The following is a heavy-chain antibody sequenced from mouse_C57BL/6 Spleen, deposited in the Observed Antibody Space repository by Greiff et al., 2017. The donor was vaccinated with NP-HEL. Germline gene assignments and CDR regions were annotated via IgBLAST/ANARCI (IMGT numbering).Heavy chain of an antibody. CDR3: ARGGPPGYYFDY. CDR1: GYAFSSSW. CDR2: IYPGDGDT. J-gene: IGHJ2*01. Sequence: VQLQQSGPELVKPGASVKISCKASGYAFSSSWMNWVKQRPGKGLEWIGRIYPGDGDTNYNGKFKGKATLTADKSSSTAYMQLSSLTSEDSAVYFCARGGPPGYYFDYWGQGTTLTVSS. D-gene: IGHD4-1*01. V-gene: IGHV1-82*01.